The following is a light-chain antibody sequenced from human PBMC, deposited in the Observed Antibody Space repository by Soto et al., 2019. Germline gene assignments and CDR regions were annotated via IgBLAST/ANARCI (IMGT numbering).Light chain of an antibody. J-gene: IGKJ2*01. CDR3: QQSYSAPVYT. CDR1: QSISSY. Sequence: DIQMTQSPSSLSASVGDRVTITCRASQSISSYLNWYQQKPGKAPKLLIYAAFSLQSGVPSRFSGFGSGTDFTLTITSLQPEDFATYYCQQSYSAPVYTFGQGTKLEIK. V-gene: IGKV1-39*01. CDR2: AAF.